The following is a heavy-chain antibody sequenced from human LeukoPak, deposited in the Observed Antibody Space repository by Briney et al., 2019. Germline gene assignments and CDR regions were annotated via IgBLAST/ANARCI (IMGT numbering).Heavy chain of an antibody. Sequence: SETLSLSCTVSGDSISSYHWSWIRQPPGKGLEWIGYISYSGSTDYNPSLKSRVTTSVDTSKNQFSLKLSSVTAADTAVYYCARVGRGDHTWGSYYYDHWGQGTLVTVSS. J-gene: IGHJ4*02. V-gene: IGHV4-59*01. CDR3: ARVGRGDHTWGSYYYDH. CDR2: ISYSGST. D-gene: IGHD3-16*01. CDR1: GDSISSYH.